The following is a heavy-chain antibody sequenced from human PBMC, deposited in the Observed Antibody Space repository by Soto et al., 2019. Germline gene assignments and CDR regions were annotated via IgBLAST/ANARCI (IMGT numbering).Heavy chain of an antibody. CDR2: ISGSGGST. D-gene: IGHD2-15*01. CDR1: GFTFSSYA. J-gene: IGHJ3*02. CDR3: AKGERGYCSGCSCYSYAFDI. V-gene: IGHV3-23*01. Sequence: EVQLLESGGGLVQPGGSLRLSCAASGFTFSSYAMSWVRQAPGKGLEWVSAISGSGGSTYYADSVKGRFTISRDNSKNPLYLQMNRLRAQDTAVYYCAKGERGYCSGCSCYSYAFDIWGQGTMVTVSS.